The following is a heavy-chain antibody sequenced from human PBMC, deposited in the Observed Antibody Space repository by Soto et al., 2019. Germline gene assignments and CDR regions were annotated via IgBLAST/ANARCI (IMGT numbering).Heavy chain of an antibody. D-gene: IGHD3-22*01. CDR1: GGTFSSYA. J-gene: IGHJ3*02. V-gene: IGHV1-69*06. CDR3: ARAVTMIDWVRGGYAFDI. Sequence: QVQLVQSGAEVKKPGSSVKVSCKASGGTFSSYAISWVRQAPGQGLEWMGGIIPIFGTANYAQKFQGRVTITADKSTSPAYTELSSLRSEDTAVYYCARAVTMIDWVRGGYAFDIWGQGTMVTVSS. CDR2: IIPIFGTA.